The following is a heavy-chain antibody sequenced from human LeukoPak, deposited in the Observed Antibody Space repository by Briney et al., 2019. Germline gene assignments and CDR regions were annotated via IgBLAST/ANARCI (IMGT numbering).Heavy chain of an antibody. CDR1: GFTFSSYG. Sequence: GGSLRLSCAASGFTFSSYGMSWVRQAPGKGLEWVSAISGSSGSTYYADSEKGRFTISRDISKNTLFLEMNSLRAEDTAVYFCAKGVQWRTFDCWGQGTLVTVSS. CDR3: AKGVQWRTFDC. J-gene: IGHJ4*02. D-gene: IGHD1-26*01. V-gene: IGHV3-23*01. CDR2: ISGSSGST.